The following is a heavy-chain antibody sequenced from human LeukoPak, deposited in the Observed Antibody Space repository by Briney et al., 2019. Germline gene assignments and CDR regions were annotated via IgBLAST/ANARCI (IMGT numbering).Heavy chain of an antibody. CDR2: IYYSGST. J-gene: IGHJ4*02. Sequence: SQTLSLTCTVSGGSISSGDYYWRWIRQPPGKGLEWIGYIYYSGSTYDNPSLKSRVTISVDTSKNQFSLKLSSVTAADTAVYYCARLTTVTTYYFDYWGQGTLVTVSS. D-gene: IGHD4-17*01. CDR1: GGSISSGDYY. V-gene: IGHV4-30-4*01. CDR3: ARLTTVTTYYFDY.